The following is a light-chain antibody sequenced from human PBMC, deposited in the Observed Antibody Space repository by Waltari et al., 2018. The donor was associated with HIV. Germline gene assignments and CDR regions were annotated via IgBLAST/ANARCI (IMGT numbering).Light chain of an antibody. V-gene: IGLV1-44*01. CDR3: AAWDDSLNGHLV. CDR1: SSNIGTNP. CDR2: PTT. Sequence: QSVLTQPPSASGTPGQRVTISCSGGSSNIGTNPVFWYQHLPGTAPKVLIYPTTQRPSGVPCRFSGSKSGTSAYLAISGLQSEDEADYYCAAWDDSLNGHLVFGGGTKLTVL. J-gene: IGLJ2*01.